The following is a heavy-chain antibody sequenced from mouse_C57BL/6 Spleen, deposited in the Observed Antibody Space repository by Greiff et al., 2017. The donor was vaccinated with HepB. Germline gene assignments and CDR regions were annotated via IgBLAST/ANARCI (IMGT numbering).Heavy chain of an antibody. CDR1: GYSITSGYY. J-gene: IGHJ3*01. CDR2: ISYDGSN. CDR3: ARGYSGWFAY. D-gene: IGHD3-1*01. V-gene: IGHV3-6*01. Sequence: EVQLQESGPGLVKPSQSLSLTCSVTGYSITSGYYWNWIRQFPGNKLEWMGYISYDGSNNYNPSLKNRISITRDPSKNQFFLKLNSVTTEDTATYYCARGYSGWFAYWGQGTLVTVSA.